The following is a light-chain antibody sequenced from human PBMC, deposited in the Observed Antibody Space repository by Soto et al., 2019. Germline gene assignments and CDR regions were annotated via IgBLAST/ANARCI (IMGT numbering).Light chain of an antibody. CDR2: EVT. CDR3: CSYASSIFVV. Sequence: QSALTQPASVSGSPGQSITISCTGTSGDVGTYSLVSWYQQHPGKAPKLMIYEVTKRPSGLSNRFSGSKSGNTASLTISGLQAEYEAEYYCCSYASSIFVVFGGGTKLTVL. J-gene: IGLJ2*01. V-gene: IGLV2-23*02. CDR1: SGDVGTYSL.